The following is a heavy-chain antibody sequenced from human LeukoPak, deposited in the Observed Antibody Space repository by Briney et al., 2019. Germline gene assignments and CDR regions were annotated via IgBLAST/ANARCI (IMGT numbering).Heavy chain of an antibody. CDR3: ASLAVAGLSEGY. J-gene: IGHJ4*02. V-gene: IGHV4-39*01. CDR2: IYYSGST. Sequence: SETLSLTCTVPGGSISSSSYYWGWIRQPPGKGLEWIASIYYSGSTYYNPSLKSRVTISVDTSRNQFSLKLSSVTAADTAVYYCASLAVAGLSEGYWGQGTLVIVSS. CDR1: GGSISSSSYY. D-gene: IGHD6-19*01.